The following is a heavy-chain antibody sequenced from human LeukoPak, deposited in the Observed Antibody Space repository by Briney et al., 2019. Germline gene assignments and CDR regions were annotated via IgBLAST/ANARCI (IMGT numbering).Heavy chain of an antibody. J-gene: IGHJ4*02. V-gene: IGHV4-39*01. D-gene: IGHD3-10*01. CDR3: AWGSGSYWSFDY. CDR1: GGSISSSSYY. Sequence: SETLSPTCTVSGGSISSSSYYWGWIRQPPGKGLEWIGSIYYSGSTYYNPSLKSRVTIFVDTSKNQFSLKLSSVTAADTAVYYCAWGSGSYWSFDYWGQGTLVTVSS. CDR2: IYYSGST.